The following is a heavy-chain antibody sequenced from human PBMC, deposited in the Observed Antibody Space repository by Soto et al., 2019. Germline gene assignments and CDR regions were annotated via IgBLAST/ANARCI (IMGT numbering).Heavy chain of an antibody. Sequence: QVQLVESGGGVVQPGRSLRLSCAASGFTFSSYGMHWVRQAPGKGLEWVAVIWYDGSNKYYADSVKGRFTISRDNSKNTRYLQMNSLRAEDTAVYYCAREASSGYYYSYFDYWGQGTLVTVSS. CDR2: IWYDGSNK. CDR3: AREASSGYYYSYFDY. J-gene: IGHJ4*02. V-gene: IGHV3-33*01. CDR1: GFTFSSYG. D-gene: IGHD3-22*01.